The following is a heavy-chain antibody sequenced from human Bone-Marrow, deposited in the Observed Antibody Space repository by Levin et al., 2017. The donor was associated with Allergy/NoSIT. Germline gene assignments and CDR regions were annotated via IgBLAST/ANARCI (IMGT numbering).Heavy chain of an antibody. D-gene: IGHD2-2*01. CDR1: GFSVSSNS. CDR2: KDIIGTT. Sequence: GESLKISCAASGFSVSSNSMTWVRHIPGKGLEWVSTKDIIGTTYYADSVRGRFTIARDTSTNMVFLQMKNLRPEDTAVYYCAKSPASRNWFFDLWGRGTLVTVSS. CDR3: AKSPASRNWFFDL. V-gene: IGHV3-53*01. J-gene: IGHJ2*01.